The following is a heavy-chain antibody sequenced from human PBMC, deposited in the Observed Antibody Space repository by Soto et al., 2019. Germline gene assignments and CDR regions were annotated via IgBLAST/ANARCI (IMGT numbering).Heavy chain of an antibody. CDR3: ARANKQKVVAPAAQRALAY. CDR1: GYTFTSYG. Sequence: ASVKVSCKASGYTFTSYGIGWVRQAPGQGLEWMGWISAYNGNTNYAQKLQGRVTMTTDTSTSTAYMELRSLRSDDTAVYYCARANKQKVVAPAAQRALAYWGQGTLVPVSS. D-gene: IGHD2-2*01. J-gene: IGHJ4*02. V-gene: IGHV1-18*01. CDR2: ISAYNGNT.